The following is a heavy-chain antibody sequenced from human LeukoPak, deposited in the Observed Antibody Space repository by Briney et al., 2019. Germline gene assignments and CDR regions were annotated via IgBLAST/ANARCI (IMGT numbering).Heavy chain of an antibody. Sequence: GASVKVSCKASGYTFTSYGISWVRQAPGQGLEWMGWISAYNGNTNYAPKLQGRVTMTTDTSTSTAYMELRSLRSDDTAVYYWARASMVRGVMKYWGQGTLVTVSS. CDR1: GYTFTSYG. V-gene: IGHV1-18*01. D-gene: IGHD3-10*01. J-gene: IGHJ4*02. CDR3: ARASMVRGVMKY. CDR2: ISAYNGNT.